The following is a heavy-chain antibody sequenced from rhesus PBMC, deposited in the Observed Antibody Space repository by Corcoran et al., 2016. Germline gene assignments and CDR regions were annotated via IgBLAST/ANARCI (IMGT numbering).Heavy chain of an antibody. J-gene: IGHJ4*01. D-gene: IGHD6-25*01. V-gene: IGHV4-127*01. CDR2: FGCSSGST. Sequence: QVQLQESGPGLVKPSETLSLTCAVSGYSISSGYGWSWIRPPPGKGLGWIGYFGCSSGSTHYNPSLKGRVTISKDTSKNQFSLKLSSVTAADTAVYYCARDNSDFDYWGQGVLVTVSS. CDR1: GYSISSGYG. CDR3: ARDNSDFDY.